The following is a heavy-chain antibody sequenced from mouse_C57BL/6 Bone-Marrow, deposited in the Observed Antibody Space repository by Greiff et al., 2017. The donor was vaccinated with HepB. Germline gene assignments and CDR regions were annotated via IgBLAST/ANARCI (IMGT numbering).Heavy chain of an antibody. CDR2: INPYNGGT. D-gene: IGHD1-1*01. Sequence: VQLKQSGPVLVKPGASVKMSCKASGYTFTDYYMNWVKQSHGKSLEWIGVINPYNGGTSYNQKFKGKATLTVDKSSSTAYMELNSLTSEDSAVYYCARAYGTPYYYAMDYWGQGTSVTVSS. J-gene: IGHJ4*01. CDR3: ARAYGTPYYYAMDY. V-gene: IGHV1-19*01. CDR1: GYTFTDYY.